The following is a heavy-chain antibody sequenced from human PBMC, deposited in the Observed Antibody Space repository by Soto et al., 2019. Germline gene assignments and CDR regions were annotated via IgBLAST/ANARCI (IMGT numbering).Heavy chain of an antibody. CDR1: GGTFSSYA. J-gene: IGHJ4*02. CDR2: IITDFGPA. V-gene: IGHV1-69*01. CDR3: AAGGSWARVDN. Sequence: QVQLVQSGAEVKKPGSSLKVSCTASGGTFSSYAISWVRQAPGQGLEWMGGIITDFGPANYAQKFQGRVSITADESTQTANIRMSCLRRKDTAIYDCAAGGSWARVDNWGQVPLVTVSS. D-gene: IGHD6-13*01.